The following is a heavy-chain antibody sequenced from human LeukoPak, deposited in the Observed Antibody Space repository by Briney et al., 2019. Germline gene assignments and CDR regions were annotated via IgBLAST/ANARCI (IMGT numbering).Heavy chain of an antibody. CDR1: GFAFSRYD. V-gene: IGHV3-13*04. D-gene: IGHD3-16*01. CDR2: IGTGGNT. Sequence: GGSLRLSCAASGFAFSRYDMHWVRQATGKGLEWISSIGTGGNTYYIGSVKGRFTISRENAKSSLYLQMNSLRAGDTAVYYCVRGGEIGFDSWGQGTLVTVSS. J-gene: IGHJ5*01. CDR3: VRGGEIGFDS.